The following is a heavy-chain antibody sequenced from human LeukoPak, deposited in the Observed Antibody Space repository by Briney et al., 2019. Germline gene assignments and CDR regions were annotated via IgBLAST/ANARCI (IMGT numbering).Heavy chain of an antibody. CDR1: GYSISSGYY. D-gene: IGHD3-22*01. Sequence: SETLSLTCTVSGYSISSGYYWGWIRQPPGKGLEWIGSIYHSGSTYYNPSLKSRVTISVDTSKNQFSLKLSSVTAADTAVYYCARLIYDTSGYRIDYWGQGTLVTVSS. CDR3: ARLIYDTSGYRIDY. CDR2: IYHSGST. J-gene: IGHJ4*02. V-gene: IGHV4-38-2*02.